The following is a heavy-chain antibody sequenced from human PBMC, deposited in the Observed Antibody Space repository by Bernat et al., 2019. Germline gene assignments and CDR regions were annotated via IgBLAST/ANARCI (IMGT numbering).Heavy chain of an antibody. J-gene: IGHJ6*02. Sequence: EVQLVESGGGLVQPGGSLKLSCAASGFTFSGSAMHWVRQASGKGLEWVGRIRSKANSYATAYAASVKGRFTISRDDSKNTAYLQMNSLKTEDTAVYYCTRHGGGYDDPYYYYGMDVWGQGTTVTVSS. CDR1: GFTFSGSA. D-gene: IGHD5-12*01. CDR3: TRHGGGYDDPYYYYGMDV. V-gene: IGHV3-73*01. CDR2: IRSKANSYAT.